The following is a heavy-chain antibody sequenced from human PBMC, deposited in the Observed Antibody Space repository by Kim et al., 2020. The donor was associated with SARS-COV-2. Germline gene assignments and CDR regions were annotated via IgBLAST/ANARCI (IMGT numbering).Heavy chain of an antibody. CDR3: ARDQGSTSTSGMDV. V-gene: IGHV1-18*01. D-gene: IGHD2-2*01. J-gene: IGHJ6*02. Sequence: AQKRQGRVTMTTDPSTSTAYMELRSLRSDDTAVYYCARDQGSTSTSGMDVWGQGTTVTVSS.